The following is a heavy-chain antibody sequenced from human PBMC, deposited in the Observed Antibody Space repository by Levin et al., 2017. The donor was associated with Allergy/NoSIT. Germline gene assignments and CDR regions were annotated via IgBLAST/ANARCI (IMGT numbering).Heavy chain of an antibody. Sequence: GGSLRLSCAASGFTFSSYGMHWVRQAPGKGLEWVAVISYDGSNKYYADSVKGRFTISRDNSKNTLYLQMNSLRAEDTAVYYCAKDHSAVAGTALHYWGQGTLVTVSS. V-gene: IGHV3-30*18. J-gene: IGHJ4*02. CDR2: ISYDGSNK. D-gene: IGHD6-19*01. CDR3: AKDHSAVAGTALHY. CDR1: GFTFSSYG.